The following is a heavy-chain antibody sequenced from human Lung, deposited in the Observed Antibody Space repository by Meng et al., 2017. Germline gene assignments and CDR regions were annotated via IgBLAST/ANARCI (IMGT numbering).Heavy chain of an antibody. CDR1: GGSFSDYY. CDR2: ITHSGST. V-gene: IGHV4-34*01. CDR3: ARGPTTMAHDFDY. D-gene: IGHD4-11*01. J-gene: IGHJ4*02. Sequence: QVSLRQWGAGLLKPSETPALACVVSGGSFSDYYWTWIRQPPGKGLEWIGEITHSGSTNYNPSLESRATISVDTSQSNLSLKLSSVTAADSAVYYCARGPTTMAHDFDYWGQGTLVTVSS.